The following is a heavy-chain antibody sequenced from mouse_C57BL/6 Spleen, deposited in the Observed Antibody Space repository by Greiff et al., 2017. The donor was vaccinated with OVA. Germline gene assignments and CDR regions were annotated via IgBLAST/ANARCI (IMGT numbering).Heavy chain of an antibody. CDR3: TRQDYYGSSYDWYFDV. J-gene: IGHJ1*03. V-gene: IGHV6-6*01. CDR1: GFTFSDAW. CDR2: IRNKANNHAT. D-gene: IGHD1-1*01. Sequence: EVKLVESGGGLVQPGGSMKLSCAASGFTFSDAWMDWVRQSPEKGLEWVAEIRNKANNHATYYAESVKGRFTISRDDSKSSVYLQMNSLRAEDTGIYYCTRQDYYGSSYDWYFDVWGTGTTVTVSS.